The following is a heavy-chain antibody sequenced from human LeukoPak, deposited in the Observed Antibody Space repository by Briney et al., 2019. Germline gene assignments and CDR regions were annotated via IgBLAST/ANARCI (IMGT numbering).Heavy chain of an antibody. J-gene: IGHJ2*01. Sequence: GGPLRLSCSASGFTVSSYGMHWVRQAPGKGLEWVAVISFDGTKKNYAGAVMGRFTISRDNYENTLDLQMNSLRGEDTAVYFCARDHVDSSSWSQYFDLWGRGTLVTVSS. CDR2: ISFDGTKK. CDR1: GFTVSSYG. D-gene: IGHD6-13*01. V-gene: IGHV3-30*03. CDR3: ARDHVDSSSWSQYFDL.